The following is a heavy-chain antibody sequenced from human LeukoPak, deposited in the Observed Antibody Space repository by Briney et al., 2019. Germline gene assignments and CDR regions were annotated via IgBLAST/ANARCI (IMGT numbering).Heavy chain of an antibody. D-gene: IGHD4-17*01. V-gene: IGHV3-23*01. J-gene: IGHJ4*02. Sequence: GGSLRLSCAASGFTFSSYAMSWVRQAPGKGLEWVSAISGSGGSTYYADSVKGRFTISRDNAKNSLYLQMNSLRAEDTALYYCARGAYGDYYPLDYWGQGTLVTVSS. CDR1: GFTFSSYA. CDR2: ISGSGGST. CDR3: ARGAYGDYYPLDY.